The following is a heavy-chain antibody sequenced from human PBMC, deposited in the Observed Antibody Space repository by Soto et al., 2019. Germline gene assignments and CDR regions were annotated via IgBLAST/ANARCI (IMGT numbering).Heavy chain of an antibody. CDR3: ARGDLGGFDL. Sequence: EVQLVESEGGLVQRGGSLRLSCAASGFTFNYYWMHWVRQAPGQGLVWVVHIQSDGSRTTYADSVKGRFTISRDNAKNTMYLQMNSLRAEDTAVYYCARGDLGGFDLWGQGTTVTVSS. V-gene: IGHV3-74*01. D-gene: IGHD2-21*02. CDR2: IQSDGSRT. J-gene: IGHJ3*01. CDR1: GFTFNYYW.